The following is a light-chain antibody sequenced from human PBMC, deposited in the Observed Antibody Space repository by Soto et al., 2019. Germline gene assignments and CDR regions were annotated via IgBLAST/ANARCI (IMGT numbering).Light chain of an antibody. CDR2: QDT. CDR3: QAWDGSTYV. J-gene: IGLJ1*01. CDR1: KMGDKY. V-gene: IGLV3-1*01. Sequence: SYELTQPPSVSVSPGQTASITCSGDKMGDKYTSWYQQKPGQSPFLVIYQDTKRPSGIPERFSGSNSGNTATLSISGTQAMDEADYYCQAWDGSTYVFGTGTKVTVL.